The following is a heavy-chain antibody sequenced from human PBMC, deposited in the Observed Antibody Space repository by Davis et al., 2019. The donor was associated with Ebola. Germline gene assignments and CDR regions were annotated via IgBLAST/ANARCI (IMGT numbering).Heavy chain of an antibody. D-gene: IGHD3/OR15-3a*01. V-gene: IGHV3-21*01. CDR2: ISSSSSYI. CDR1: GFTFSSYS. CDR3: ARALPSRGLVIFDY. Sequence: GESLKISCAASGFTFSSYSMNWVRQAPGKGLEWVSSISSSSSYIYYADSVKGRFTISRDNAKNSLYLQMNSLRAEDTAVYYCARALPSRGLVIFDYWGQGTLVTVSS. J-gene: IGHJ4*02.